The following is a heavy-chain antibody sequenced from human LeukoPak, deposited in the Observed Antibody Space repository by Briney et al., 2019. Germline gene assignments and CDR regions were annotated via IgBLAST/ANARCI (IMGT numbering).Heavy chain of an antibody. V-gene: IGHV3-23*01. J-gene: IGHJ4*02. Sequence: GGSLRLSCAASGFTFSSYAMSWVRQAPGKGLEWVSAISGSGGSTYYADSVKGRFTISRDNSKNTLYLQMNSLRAEDTAVYYCAKVPGGYCSSTSCYADYWGQGTLVTVSS. CDR1: GFTFSSYA. D-gene: IGHD2-2*01. CDR3: AKVPGGYCSSTSCYADY. CDR2: ISGSGGST.